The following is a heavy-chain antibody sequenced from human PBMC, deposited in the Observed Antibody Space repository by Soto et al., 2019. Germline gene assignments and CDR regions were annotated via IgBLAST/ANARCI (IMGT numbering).Heavy chain of an antibody. Sequence: QVQLQESGPGLVKPSQTLSLTCTVSGGSISSGGYYWIWIRQHPGKGMEWIGYIYYSGSTYYNPSLKLRVTISVDTSPHHFTPQQCSVTAADTAVYYCARTPSAWGPGNLVTVSS. CDR2: IYYSGST. CDR1: GGSISSGGYY. V-gene: IGHV4-31*03. J-gene: IGHJ5*02. CDR3: ARTPSA.